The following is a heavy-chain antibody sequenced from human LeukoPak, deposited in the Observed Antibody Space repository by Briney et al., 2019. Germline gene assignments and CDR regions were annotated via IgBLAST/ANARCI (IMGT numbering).Heavy chain of an antibody. J-gene: IGHJ4*02. V-gene: IGHV3-23*01. D-gene: IGHD6-19*01. CDR2: ISGSGGIT. Sequence: GGSLRLSCAASGFTVSSNYMSWVRQAPGKGPEWVSGISGSGGITYYADSVKGRFTISRDNSKNTLYLQMNSLRAEDTAVYYCATHDSSAWYVYWGQGTLVTISS. CDR1: GFTVSSNY. CDR3: ATHDSSAWYVY.